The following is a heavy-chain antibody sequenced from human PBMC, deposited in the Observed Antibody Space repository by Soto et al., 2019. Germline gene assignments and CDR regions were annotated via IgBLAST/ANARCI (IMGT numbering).Heavy chain of an antibody. Sequence: SETLSLTCAVYGGSFSGYYWSWIRQPPGKGLEWIGEINHSGSTNYNPSLKSRVTISVDTSKNQFSLKLSSVTAADTATYYCAHDTSGWRWLPDVWGQGTTVTVSS. CDR1: GGSFSGYY. V-gene: IGHV4-34*01. CDR3: AHDTSGWRWLPDV. J-gene: IGHJ6*02. CDR2: INHSGST. D-gene: IGHD2-21*01.